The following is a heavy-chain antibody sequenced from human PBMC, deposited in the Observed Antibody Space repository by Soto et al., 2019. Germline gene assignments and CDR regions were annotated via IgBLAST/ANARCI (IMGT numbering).Heavy chain of an antibody. J-gene: IGHJ6*02. CDR2: IYYSGST. CDR3: ARDRGDFWSGLRGMDV. V-gene: IGHV4-61*01. CDR1: GGSVSSGSYY. D-gene: IGHD3-3*01. Sequence: PSETLSLTCTVSGGSVSSGSYYWSWIRQPPGKGLEWIGYIYYSGSTNYNPSLKSRVTISVDTSKNQFSLRLSSVTAADTAVYYCARDRGDFWSGLRGMDVWGQGTTVTVSS.